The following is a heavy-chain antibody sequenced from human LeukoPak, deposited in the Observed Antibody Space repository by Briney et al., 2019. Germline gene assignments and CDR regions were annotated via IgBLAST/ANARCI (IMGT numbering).Heavy chain of an antibody. CDR3: ARDPDISTNWFDP. V-gene: IGHV1-18*01. Sequence: ASVKVSCKASGYTFTSYGISWVRQAPGQGLEWMGWISTYNGNTNYAQKFQGRVTMTTDTSTSTAYMALRSLRSDDTAVYYCARDPDISTNWFDPWGQGTLVTVSS. D-gene: IGHD3-9*01. J-gene: IGHJ5*02. CDR2: ISTYNGNT. CDR1: GYTFTSYG.